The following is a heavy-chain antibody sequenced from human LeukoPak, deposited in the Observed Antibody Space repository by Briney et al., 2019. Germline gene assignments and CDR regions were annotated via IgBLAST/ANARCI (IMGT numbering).Heavy chain of an antibody. D-gene: IGHD5-18*01. J-gene: IGHJ5*02. V-gene: IGHV4-4*02. Sequence: SETLSLTCVVSGTSISVSDWWSWVRQRPGKGLEWIGEIYHNGNTNYNPSLKSRLTIPVDTSKHQFSPKLASVTAADTAIYYCAKGAGGFSYYNWFDPWGQGTLVTVSS. CDR3: AKGAGGFSYYNWFDP. CDR1: GTSISVSDW. CDR2: IYHNGNT.